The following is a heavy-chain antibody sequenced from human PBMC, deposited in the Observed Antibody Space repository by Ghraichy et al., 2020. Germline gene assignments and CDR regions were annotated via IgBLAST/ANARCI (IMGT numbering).Heavy chain of an antibody. Sequence: SQTLSLTCAVYGGSFSGYYWSWIRQPPGKGLEWIGEINHSGSTNYNPSLKSRVTISVDTSKNQFSLKLSSVTAADTAVYYCARAVGITIFGVVIEWGYFDYWGQGTLVTVSS. CDR1: GGSFSGYY. V-gene: IGHV4-34*01. D-gene: IGHD3-3*01. J-gene: IGHJ4*02. CDR3: ARAVGITIFGVVIEWGYFDY. CDR2: INHSGST.